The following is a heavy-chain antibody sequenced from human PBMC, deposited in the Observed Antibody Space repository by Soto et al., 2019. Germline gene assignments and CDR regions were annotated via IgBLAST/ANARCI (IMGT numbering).Heavy chain of an antibody. CDR3: ARLNGSCLRTNCHGYYGMDV. D-gene: IGHD2-2*03. CDR2: IYASENT. Sequence: QLQLQESGPGLVKPSETLSLTCTVSGGSVSSNSYSWGWIRQSPGKGLEWIATIYASENTYYNPSLLSRVTISVDTSKNEFSLRLTSVTAADPGVYYCARLNGSCLRTNCHGYYGMDVWGQGTTVTVSS. J-gene: IGHJ6*02. V-gene: IGHV4-39*01. CDR1: GGSVSSNSYS.